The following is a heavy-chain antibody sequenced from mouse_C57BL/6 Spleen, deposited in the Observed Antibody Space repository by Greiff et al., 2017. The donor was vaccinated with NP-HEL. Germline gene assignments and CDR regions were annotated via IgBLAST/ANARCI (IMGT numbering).Heavy chain of an antibody. CDR1: GFTFSSYA. Sequence: DVMLVESGGGLVKPGGSLKLSCAASGFTFSSYAMSWVRQTPEKRLEWVATISDGGSYTDYPDNVKGRFTISRDNAKNNLYLQMSHLKSEDTAMYYCAREDYGSSYAMDYWGQGTSVTVSS. CDR2: ISDGGSYT. V-gene: IGHV5-4*01. D-gene: IGHD1-1*01. CDR3: AREDYGSSYAMDY. J-gene: IGHJ4*01.